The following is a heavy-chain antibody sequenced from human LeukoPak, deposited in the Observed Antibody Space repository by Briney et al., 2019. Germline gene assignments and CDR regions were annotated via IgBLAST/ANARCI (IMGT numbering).Heavy chain of an antibody. D-gene: IGHD3-22*01. CDR1: GFTVSSNS. V-gene: IGHV3-53*01. Sequence: CXXSGFTVSSNSMSWVRQAPGKGLEWVSFIYSAGSIYYSDSVKGRFTISIDNSKKTLYLKMNSLRAEDTGVYYCGRXXGXXSXXYXVHWGQGTLVTVSS. CDR3: GRXXGXXSXXYXVH. CDR2: IYSAGSI. J-gene: IGHJ4*02.